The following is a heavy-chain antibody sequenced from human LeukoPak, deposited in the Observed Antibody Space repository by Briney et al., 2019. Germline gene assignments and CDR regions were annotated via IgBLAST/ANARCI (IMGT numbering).Heavy chain of an antibody. CDR3: ARDLGSGWPRRPPGY. CDR1: GFTFSSYA. Sequence: PGRSLRLSCAASGFTFSSYAMHWVRQAPGKGLEWVAVISYDGSNKYYADSVKGRFTISRDNSKNTLYLQMNSLRAEDTAVYYCARDLGSGWPRRPPGYWGQGTLVTVSS. D-gene: IGHD6-19*01. CDR2: ISYDGSNK. J-gene: IGHJ4*02. V-gene: IGHV3-30-3*01.